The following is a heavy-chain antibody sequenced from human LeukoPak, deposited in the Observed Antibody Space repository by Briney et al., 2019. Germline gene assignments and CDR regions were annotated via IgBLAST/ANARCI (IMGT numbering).Heavy chain of an antibody. V-gene: IGHV3-15*01. CDR3: TTDLVVVPAAAAGENWFDP. Sequence: GGSLRLSCAASGFTFSNAWMSWVRQAQGNGLEWVGRIKGKTDGGTTDYAATVKGRFTISRDDSKNTLYLQMNSLKTEDTAVYYCTTDLVVVPAAAAGENWFDPWGQGTLVTVSS. D-gene: IGHD2-2*01. CDR2: IKGKTDGGTT. J-gene: IGHJ5*02. CDR1: GFTFSNAW.